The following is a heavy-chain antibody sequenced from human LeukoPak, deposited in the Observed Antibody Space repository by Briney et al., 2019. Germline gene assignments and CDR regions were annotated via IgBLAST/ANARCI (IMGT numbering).Heavy chain of an antibody. J-gene: IGHJ4*02. Sequence: PGGSLRLSCAASGFTFSGYSMNWVRQAPGKGLEWVSSISSIITYIYYADSVKGRFTISRDNARNSLYLQMNSLRAEDTAVYYCARDLGVIVHPSDYWGQGTLVTASS. CDR3: ARDLGVIVHPSDY. V-gene: IGHV3-21*01. CDR2: ISSIITYI. D-gene: IGHD3-16*02. CDR1: GFTFSGYS.